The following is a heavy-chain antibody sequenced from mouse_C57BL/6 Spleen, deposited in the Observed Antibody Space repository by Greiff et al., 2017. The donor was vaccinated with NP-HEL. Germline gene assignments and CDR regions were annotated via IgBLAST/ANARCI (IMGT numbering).Heavy chain of an antibody. CDR3: ARGITRYFDV. D-gene: IGHD2-4*01. V-gene: IGHV1-69*01. CDR1: GYTFTSYW. Sequence: QVQLQQSGAELVMPGASVKLSCKASGYTFTSYWMHWVKPRPGQGLEWIGEIDPSDSYTNYNQKFKGKSTLTVDKASSPAYVQLSSLTSVDSAVYYCARGITRYFDVWGTGTTVTVSS. CDR2: IDPSDSYT. J-gene: IGHJ1*03.